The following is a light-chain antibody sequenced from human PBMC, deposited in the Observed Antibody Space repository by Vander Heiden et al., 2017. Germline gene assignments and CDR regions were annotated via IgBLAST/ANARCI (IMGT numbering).Light chain of an antibody. CDR3: QQDSSSYT. CDR1: QSVSSSY. J-gene: IGKJ2*01. V-gene: IGKV3-20*01. CDR2: GAS. Sequence: EIVLTQPPGTLSLSPGERATLSCRASQSVSSSYLAWYQQKPGQAPRLLIYGASSRATGIPDRFSGSGSGTDFTLTISRLEPEDFAVYYCQQDSSSYTFGQGTKLEIK.